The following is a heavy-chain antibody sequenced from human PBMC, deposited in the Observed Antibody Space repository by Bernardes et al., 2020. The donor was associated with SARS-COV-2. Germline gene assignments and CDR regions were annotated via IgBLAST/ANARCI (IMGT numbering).Heavy chain of an antibody. CDR3: AKRGGYSFDY. Sequence: GGSLRLSCAASGFTFRSSAMSWVRQAPGKGLEWVSLIIGSGTNTFYADSVKGRFTISRDNSKNTLYLQVNSLRAEDTAVYYCAKRGGYSFDYWGQGTLVTGSS. CDR1: GFTFRSSA. V-gene: IGHV3-23*01. CDR2: IIGSGTNT. D-gene: IGHD3-16*01. J-gene: IGHJ4*02.